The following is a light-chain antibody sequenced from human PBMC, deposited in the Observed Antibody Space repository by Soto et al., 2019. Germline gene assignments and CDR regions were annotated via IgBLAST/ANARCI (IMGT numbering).Light chain of an antibody. CDR2: EVV. Sequence: QSLLTNPPSASGSPGQSVTISCTGTKNDIGVYDFVSWYQHHPGKAPRLIIYEVVQRPSGVPDRFSGSKSGNTASLTVSGLQAADEADYFCKSYAGSNTYVFGSGTNV. V-gene: IGLV2-8*01. CDR1: KNDIGVYDF. CDR3: KSYAGSNTYV. J-gene: IGLJ1*01.